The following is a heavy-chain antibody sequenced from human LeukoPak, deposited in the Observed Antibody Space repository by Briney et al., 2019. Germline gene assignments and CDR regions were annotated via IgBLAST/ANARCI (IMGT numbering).Heavy chain of an antibody. CDR1: GFTFSDYH. D-gene: IGHD3-10*01. J-gene: IGHJ6*03. CDR3: AKSMLRGYYYMDV. V-gene: IGHV3-11*04. Sequence: GGSLRLSCAASGFTFSDYHMSWIRQAPGKGLEWVSYISSSGSTIYYADSVKGRFTISRDNSRNTLYLQMNRLRPEDTAVYYCAKSMLRGYYYMDVWGKGTTVIISS. CDR2: ISSSGSTI.